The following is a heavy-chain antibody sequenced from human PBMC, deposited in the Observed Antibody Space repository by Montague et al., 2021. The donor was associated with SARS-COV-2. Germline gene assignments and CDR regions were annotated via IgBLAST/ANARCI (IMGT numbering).Heavy chain of an antibody. CDR2: IDWTHDQ. V-gene: IGHV2-70*01. J-gene: IGHJ4*01. CDR3: ARNRLSVFDF. Sequence: PALVKPTQTLTLTCSFSGFSLTTPGVSVGWIRQPPGRALEWLALIDWTHDQYYSRSLGTRLTISPGTSKSQVFLTLTNVDTVDTATYYGARNRLSVFDFWGHGTLLTVSS. D-gene: IGHD2/OR15-2a*01. CDR1: GFSLTTPGVS.